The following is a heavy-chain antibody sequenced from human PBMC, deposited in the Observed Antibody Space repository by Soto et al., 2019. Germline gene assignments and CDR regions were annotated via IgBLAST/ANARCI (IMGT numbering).Heavy chain of an antibody. CDR1: GFTFSSYA. D-gene: IGHD2-2*01. CDR2: ISYDGRDK. J-gene: IGHJ5*02. CDR3: ARDVIVLVPAAMTDNNWFDP. Sequence: GGSLRLSCAASGFTFSSYAMHWVRQAPGKGLEWVAVISYDGRDKHYADSVKGRFTISRDNSKDTLYLQMNSLRPEDTAVYYRARDVIVLVPAAMTDNNWFDPWGQGTLVTVSS. V-gene: IGHV3-30*04.